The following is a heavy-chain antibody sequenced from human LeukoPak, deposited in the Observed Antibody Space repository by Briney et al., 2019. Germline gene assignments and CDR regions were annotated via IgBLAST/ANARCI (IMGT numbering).Heavy chain of an antibody. J-gene: IGHJ5*02. Sequence: GSLRLSCAASGFTFSDYYMSWIRQPPGKGLEWIGEINHSGSTNYNPSLKSRVTISVDTSKNQFSLKLSSVTTADTAVYYCARHGVDDYSNYNWFDPWGQGTLVTVSS. D-gene: IGHD4-11*01. CDR2: INHSGST. V-gene: IGHV4-34*01. CDR3: ARHGVDDYSNYNWFDP. CDR1: GFTFSDYY.